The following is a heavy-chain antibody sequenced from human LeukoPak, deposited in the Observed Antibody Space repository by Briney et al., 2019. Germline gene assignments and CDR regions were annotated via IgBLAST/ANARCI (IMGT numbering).Heavy chain of an antibody. CDR3: AITLEDYYYGMDV. CDR1: GFTFSSYA. J-gene: IGHJ6*02. CDR2: ISGSGGST. V-gene: IGHV3-23*01. Sequence: GASLRLSCAASGFTFSSYAMSWVRQAPGKGLEWVSAISGSGGSTYYADSVKGRFTISRDNSKNTLYLQMNSLRAEDTAVYYCAITLEDYYYGMDVWGQGTTVTVSS.